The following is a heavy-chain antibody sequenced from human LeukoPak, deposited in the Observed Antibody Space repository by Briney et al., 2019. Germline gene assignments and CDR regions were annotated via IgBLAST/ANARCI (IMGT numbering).Heavy chain of an antibody. CDR3: ARRAIYYDSSGYYSYYFDY. CDR1: GGTFSSYA. Sequence: SVKVSCKASGGTFSSYAISWVRQAPGQGLEWMGGIIPIFGTANYAQKFQGRVTITADESTSTAYMELSSLRSEDTAVYYCARRAIYYDSSGYYSYYFDYWGQGTLVTVSS. V-gene: IGHV1-69*13. D-gene: IGHD3-22*01. CDR2: IIPIFGTA. J-gene: IGHJ4*02.